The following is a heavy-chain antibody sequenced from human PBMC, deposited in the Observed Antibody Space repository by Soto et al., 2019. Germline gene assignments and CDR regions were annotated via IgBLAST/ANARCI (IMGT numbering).Heavy chain of an antibody. J-gene: IGHJ4*02. Sequence: EVELLESGGGLEQPGGPLRLSCTASGFPLSSFALNWVAQAPGKELEWLSYITRTRVTIYYADSVKGRFTISRDNAKNSLSLQMNSLRDEDTAVYYCARGGDYPYFDNWGQGTLVTVSS. V-gene: IGHV3-48*02. CDR1: GFPLSSFA. CDR2: ITRTRVTI. CDR3: ARGGDYPYFDN. D-gene: IGHD3-16*01.